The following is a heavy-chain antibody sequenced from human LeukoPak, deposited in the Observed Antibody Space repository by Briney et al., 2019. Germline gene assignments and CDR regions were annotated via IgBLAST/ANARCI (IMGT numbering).Heavy chain of an antibody. CDR1: GYSFTNYG. V-gene: IGHV1-18*01. CDR3: ARDPSLGLYTGGMEAFVI. D-gene: IGHD3-16*01. CDR2: ISVYNGNT. Sequence: GASVKVSCKASGYSFTNYGISWVRQAPGQGLEWMGWISVYNGNTNYAQMFQGRVTMTTDTSTSTAYMELRSLRSDDTAMYYCARDPSLGLYTGGMEAFVIWGQGTMVTVSS. J-gene: IGHJ3*02.